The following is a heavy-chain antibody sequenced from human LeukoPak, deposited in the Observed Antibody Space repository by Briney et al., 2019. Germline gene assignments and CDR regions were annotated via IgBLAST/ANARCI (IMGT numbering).Heavy chain of an antibody. V-gene: IGHV4-4*07. Sequence: SETLSLTCTVSGGSISSYYWSWIRQPAGKGLEWIGRIYTSGSTNYNPSLKSRVTMSVDTSKNQFSLKLSTVTAADTAVYYCARGATIFGVGDYWGQGTLVTVSS. D-gene: IGHD3-3*01. CDR3: ARGATIFGVGDY. CDR2: IYTSGST. J-gene: IGHJ4*02. CDR1: GGSISSYY.